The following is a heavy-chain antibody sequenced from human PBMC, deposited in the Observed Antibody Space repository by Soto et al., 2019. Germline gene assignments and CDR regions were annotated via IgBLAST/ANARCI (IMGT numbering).Heavy chain of an antibody. CDR2: IYWDDDK. Sequence: QITLKEAGPTLVKPTQTLTLTCAFSGFSLSTSGVGVGWIRQPPGKALEWLALIYWDDDKRYSPSLKNKLTITKDTSKNQVSLIMTNMDPADTATYSCARASRGSYGFDYWGQGTLVTVSS. CDR3: ARASRGSYGFDY. J-gene: IGHJ4*02. D-gene: IGHD3-22*01. V-gene: IGHV2-5*02. CDR1: GFSLSTSGVG.